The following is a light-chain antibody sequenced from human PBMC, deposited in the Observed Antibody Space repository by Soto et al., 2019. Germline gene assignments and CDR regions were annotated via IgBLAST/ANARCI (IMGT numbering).Light chain of an antibody. CDR3: QQTHAVPLT. CDR1: QPISNY. J-gene: IGKJ5*01. V-gene: IGKV1-39*01. Sequence: DVQMTQSPSSLSASVGDRVTITCLASQPISNYLNWYQQKAGEAPKVLIFGASSLQTGVPSKFSGSGYGTDFTLIINNLHPDDFATYYCQQTHAVPLTFGQGTRLEI. CDR2: GAS.